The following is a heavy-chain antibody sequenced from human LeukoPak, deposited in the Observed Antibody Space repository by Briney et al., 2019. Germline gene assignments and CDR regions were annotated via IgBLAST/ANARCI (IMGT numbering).Heavy chain of an antibody. J-gene: IGHJ4*02. CDR1: GGSISSYY. V-gene: IGHV4-59*01. D-gene: IGHD5-18*01. Sequence: SETLSLTCTVSGGSISSYYWSWIRQPPGKGLEWIGYIYYSGSTNYNPSLKSRVTISVDTSKNQFSLKLSSVTAADTAVYYCARAGGVDTAMDANFDYWGQGTLVTVSS. CDR2: IYYSGST. CDR3: ARAGGVDTAMDANFDY.